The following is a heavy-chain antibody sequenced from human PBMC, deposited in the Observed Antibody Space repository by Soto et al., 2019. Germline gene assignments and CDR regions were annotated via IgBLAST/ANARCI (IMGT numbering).Heavy chain of an antibody. CDR1: GGSISSFY. Sequence: SETLSLTCTVSGGSISSFYWSWIRQPPGKGLEWIGYIYYEGTTNYNPSLKSRATISVDTSKNQFSLNLTSVTAADMAVYYCATDLVGVGYCLSPWGQGTLVTVSS. D-gene: IGHD2-15*01. CDR3: ATDLVGVGYCLSP. V-gene: IGHV4-59*12. CDR2: IYYEGTT. J-gene: IGHJ5*02.